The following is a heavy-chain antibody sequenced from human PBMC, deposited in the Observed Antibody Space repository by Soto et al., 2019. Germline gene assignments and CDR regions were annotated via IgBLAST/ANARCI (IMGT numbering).Heavy chain of an antibody. V-gene: IGHV4-39*01. CDR2: IYYSGST. D-gene: IGHD3-3*01. Sequence: QLQLQESGPGLVKPSETLSLTCTVSGGSISSSSYYWGWIRQPPGKGLEWIGSIYYSGSTYYNPSLKSRVTISVATSKNQFSLKLSSVTAADTAVYYCARHAIWSGYYRVHNWFDPWGQGTLVTVSS. J-gene: IGHJ5*02. CDR1: GGSISSSSYY. CDR3: ARHAIWSGYYRVHNWFDP.